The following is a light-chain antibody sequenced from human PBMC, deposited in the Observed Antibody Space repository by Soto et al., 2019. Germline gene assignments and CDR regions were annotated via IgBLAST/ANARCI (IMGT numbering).Light chain of an antibody. V-gene: IGKV1-9*01. CDR3: QQLNSYPRT. Sequence: DIQLTQSPSFLSASVGDRITITCRASQGISSYLAWYQQKPGKAPKLLIYAASTLQSGVPSRFSGGGSGTEFTLTISSXQPEDFATYYCQQLNSYPRTFGQGTKVDTK. CDR1: QGISSY. CDR2: AAS. J-gene: IGKJ1*01.